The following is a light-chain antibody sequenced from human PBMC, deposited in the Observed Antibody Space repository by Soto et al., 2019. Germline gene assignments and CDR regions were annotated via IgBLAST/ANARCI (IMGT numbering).Light chain of an antibody. CDR2: SAT. V-gene: IGKV3D-15*01. Sequence: VMTQFPATLSASPGERVALSCRPSQSANNRLAWYQQTPGQAPRLLIYSATLRAAGAPDRFTGRGSGTEFTLIISSLQSEDYGVYYCQQYNAWPPHTFGQGTRVE. J-gene: IGKJ2*01. CDR1: QSANNR. CDR3: QQYNAWPPHT.